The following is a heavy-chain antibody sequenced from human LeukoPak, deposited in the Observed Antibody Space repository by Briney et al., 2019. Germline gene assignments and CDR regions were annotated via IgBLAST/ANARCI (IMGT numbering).Heavy chain of an antibody. CDR1: GFTFSDYY. D-gene: IGHD6-19*01. V-gene: IGHV3-11*04. Sequence: GGSLRLSCAASGFTFSDYYMSWIRQAPGKWLEWVSYISSSGSTIYYTDSVKGRFTISRDNAKNILFLQMNSLGAEDTAVYYCVRGGGCSGSPMRYGTDVWGQGTTVTVSS. J-gene: IGHJ6*02. CDR3: VRGGGCSGSPMRYGTDV. CDR2: ISSSGSTI.